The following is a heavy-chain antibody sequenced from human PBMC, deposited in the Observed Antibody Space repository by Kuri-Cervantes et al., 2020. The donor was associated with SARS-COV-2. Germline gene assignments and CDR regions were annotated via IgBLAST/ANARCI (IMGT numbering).Heavy chain of an antibody. Sequence: GESLKISCAASGFTFSSYAMSWVRQAPGQGLEWVSALSGSGGSTYYADSVKGRFTISRDNSKNTLYLQMNSLRAEDTAVYYCAKDWGYCSSTSWYDNWFDPWGQGTLVTVSS. CDR1: GFTFSSYA. D-gene: IGHD2-2*01. J-gene: IGHJ5*02. CDR2: LSGSGGST. CDR3: AKDWGYCSSTSWYDNWFDP. V-gene: IGHV3-23*01.